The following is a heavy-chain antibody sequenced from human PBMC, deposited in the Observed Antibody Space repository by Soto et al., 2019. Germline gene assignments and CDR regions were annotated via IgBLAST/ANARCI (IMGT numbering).Heavy chain of an antibody. CDR3: AHHGEYTATELSYYYYGMDV. CDR1: GFSLSTSGVG. J-gene: IGHJ6*02. Sequence: QITLKESGPTLVKPTQTLTLTCTFSGFSLSTSGVGVGWIRQPPGKALEWLALIYWDDDKRYSPSLKSRLTITKDTSKNQVVLTMTNMDPVDTATYYCAHHGEYTATELSYYYYGMDVWGQGTTVTVSS. V-gene: IGHV2-5*02. D-gene: IGHD5-18*01. CDR2: IYWDDDK.